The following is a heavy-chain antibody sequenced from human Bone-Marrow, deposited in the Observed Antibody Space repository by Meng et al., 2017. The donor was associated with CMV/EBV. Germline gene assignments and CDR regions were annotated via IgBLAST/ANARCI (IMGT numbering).Heavy chain of an antibody. V-gene: IGHV3-30*02. Sequence: GESLKISCAASGFTFSDYGMHWVRQAPGKGLEWVTFIRYDGSNKYYADFVKGRFTISRDNSKSTLYLQMNSLRSEDTAVYYCARVGCSSTSCYTGAFEIWGQGTMVTVSS. CDR1: GFTFSDYG. J-gene: IGHJ3*02. D-gene: IGHD2-2*02. CDR3: ARVGCSSTSCYTGAFEI. CDR2: IRYDGSNK.